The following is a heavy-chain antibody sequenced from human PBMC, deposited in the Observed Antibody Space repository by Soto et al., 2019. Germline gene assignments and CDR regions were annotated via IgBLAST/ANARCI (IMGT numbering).Heavy chain of an antibody. V-gene: IGHV3-23*01. J-gene: IGHJ4*02. D-gene: IGHD2-21*02. CDR1: GFTFSSYA. Sequence: RRLSCAASGFTFSSYAMSWVRQAPGKGLEWVSTVSVSGGTTYYADSVKGRFTISRDNAKNSLFLQMNSLRAEDTAVYYCASGGHGGNSPGYDYWGLGTLVTVSS. CDR3: ASGGHGGNSPGYDY. CDR2: VSVSGGTT.